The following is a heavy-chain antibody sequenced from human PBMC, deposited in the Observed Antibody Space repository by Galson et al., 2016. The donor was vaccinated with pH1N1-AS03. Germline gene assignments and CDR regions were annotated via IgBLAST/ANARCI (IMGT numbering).Heavy chain of an antibody. CDR3: TRSAPRGGHEPFDF. CDR2: IDPTSTYI. V-gene: IGHV3-21*01. J-gene: IGHJ4*02. CDR1: GFALIDYS. Sequence: SLRLSCAASGFALIDYSMHWVRQAPGKGLEWVSSIDPTSTYIYYADSPTGRFTISRDNAFNSLYLQMNSLRVDDTAVYFCTRSAPRGGHEPFDFWGQETLVTVSP. D-gene: IGHD5-12*01.